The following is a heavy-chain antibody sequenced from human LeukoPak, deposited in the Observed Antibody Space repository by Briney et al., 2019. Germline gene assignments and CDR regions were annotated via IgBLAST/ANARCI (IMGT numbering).Heavy chain of an antibody. Sequence: SETLSLTCTVSGGSIGNFYWSWIRQPAGKGLEWIGYIYYSGSTNYNPSLKSRVTISVDTSKNQFSLKLSSVTAADTAVYYCARDLCSGGSCVFDPWGQGTLVTVSS. D-gene: IGHD2-15*01. CDR1: GGSIGNFY. CDR2: IYYSGST. CDR3: ARDLCSGGSCVFDP. J-gene: IGHJ5*02. V-gene: IGHV4-59*01.